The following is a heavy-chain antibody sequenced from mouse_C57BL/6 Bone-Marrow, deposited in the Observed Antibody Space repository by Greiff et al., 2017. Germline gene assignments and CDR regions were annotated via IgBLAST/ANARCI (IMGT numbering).Heavy chain of an antibody. CDR1: GFTFSSYA. CDR3: ARVRGALTRNSYAMDY. CDR2: ISDGGSYT. V-gene: IGHV5-4*01. J-gene: IGHJ4*01. Sequence: EVQLVESGGGLVKPGGSLKLSCAASGFTFSSYAMSWVRQTPEKRLEWVATISDGGSYTYYPDNVKGRFTISRDNAKNNLYLQRSHLTSGDTARYYCARVRGALTRNSYAMDYWGQGTSVTVSS. D-gene: IGHD2-1*01.